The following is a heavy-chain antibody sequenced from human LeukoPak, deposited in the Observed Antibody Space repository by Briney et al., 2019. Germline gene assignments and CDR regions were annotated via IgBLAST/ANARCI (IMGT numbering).Heavy chain of an antibody. V-gene: IGHV1-46*01. CDR1: GYTFTDYY. J-gene: IGHJ4*02. Sequence: ASVKVSCKASGYTFTDYYVHWVRQAPGQGLEWMGLINPSGGSTSYAQKFQGRVTMTRDTSTSTVYMELSSLKSEDTAVYYCARVAFRQTVTNQLDYWGQGTLVTVSS. CDR2: INPSGGST. CDR3: ARVAFRQTVTNQLDY. D-gene: IGHD1-14*01.